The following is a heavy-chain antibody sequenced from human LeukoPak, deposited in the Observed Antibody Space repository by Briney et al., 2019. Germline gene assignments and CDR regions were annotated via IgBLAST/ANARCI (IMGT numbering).Heavy chain of an antibody. Sequence: ASVKASCKVSGYTLTELSMHWVRQAPGKGLEWMGDFDPEDGETTYAQKFQGRVTMTEDTSTDTAYMELSSLRSEDTAVYYCATVAGSSGWYGRDYWGQGTLVTVSS. CDR1: GYTLTELS. CDR3: ATVAGSSGWYGRDY. CDR2: FDPEDGET. V-gene: IGHV1-24*01. D-gene: IGHD6-19*01. J-gene: IGHJ4*02.